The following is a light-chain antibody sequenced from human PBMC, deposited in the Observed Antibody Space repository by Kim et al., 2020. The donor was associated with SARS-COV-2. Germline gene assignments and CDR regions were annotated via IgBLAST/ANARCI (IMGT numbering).Light chain of an antibody. CDR3: QSYDSSLSGPVV. Sequence: VPTSSTGSSSTIGAGYDVHWYQQLPGTAPKLLIYGNSNRPSGVPDRFSGSKSGTSASLAITGLQAEDEADYYCQSYDSSLSGPVVFGGGTQLTVL. CDR2: GNS. CDR1: SSTIGAGYD. J-gene: IGLJ2*01. V-gene: IGLV1-40*01.